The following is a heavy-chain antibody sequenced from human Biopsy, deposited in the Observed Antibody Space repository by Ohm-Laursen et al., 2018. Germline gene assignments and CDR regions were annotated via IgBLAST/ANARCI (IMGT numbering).Heavy chain of an antibody. Sequence: GTLSLTCTVSGGSMIHYYWNWIRQSPGKGLEWIAYIYSSGITNYNPSLKSRLAISIDTSKNQFSLKLNSMTTADTAVYYCARGQDYGGNKAFDIWGQGTKVTVSP. V-gene: IGHV4-59*01. D-gene: IGHD4-23*01. J-gene: IGHJ3*02. CDR2: IYSSGIT. CDR1: GGSMIHYY. CDR3: ARGQDYGGNKAFDI.